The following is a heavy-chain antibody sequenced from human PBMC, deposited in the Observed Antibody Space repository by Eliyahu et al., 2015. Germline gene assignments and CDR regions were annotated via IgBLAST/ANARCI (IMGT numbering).Heavy chain of an antibody. D-gene: IGHD6-13*01. J-gene: IGHJ5*02. CDR1: GYSISSGDY. CDR2: GYHTGTT. V-gene: IGHV4-38-2*02. CDR3: ARGVSAAGYNWFDP. Sequence: QVQLQESGPGLVKPSETLSLSCXVSGYSISSGDYWGWXRQPPGKGLEWIGXGYHTGTTFYNPSLKSRVTISIDTSKNQFSLKLRSVTAADTAVYYCARGVSAAGYNWFDPWGQGALVTVSS.